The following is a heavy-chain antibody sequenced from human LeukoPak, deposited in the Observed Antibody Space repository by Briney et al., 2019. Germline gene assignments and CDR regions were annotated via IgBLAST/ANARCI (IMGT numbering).Heavy chain of an antibody. J-gene: IGHJ4*02. CDR3: ARDAEQRGYFDY. CDR1: GLTLRTYE. Sequence: GGSLRLSCAASGLTLRTYEMNWVRRAPGKGLEWVSYISSSGITIYYADSVKGRFTISRDTVKNSLYLQMKSLRAEDTAVYYCARDAEQRGYFDYWGQGTLVTVSS. V-gene: IGHV3-48*03. D-gene: IGHD6-25*01. CDR2: ISSSGITI.